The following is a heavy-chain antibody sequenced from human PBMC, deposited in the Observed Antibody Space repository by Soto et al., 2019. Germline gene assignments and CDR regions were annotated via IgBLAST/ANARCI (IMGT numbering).Heavy chain of an antibody. D-gene: IGHD1-26*01. CDR2: ISYDGSNK. CDR1: VFTFSAYG. V-gene: IGHV3-30*18. J-gene: IGHJ6*02. Sequence: GGSLRISCAASVFTFSAYGMHWVRQGPGKGLEWVAVISYDGSNKYYADSVKGRFTISRDNSKNTLYLQMNSLRAEDTAVYFCAKVTFSGDYYYSYGLDVWGQGTTVTVSS. CDR3: AKVTFSGDYYYSYGLDV.